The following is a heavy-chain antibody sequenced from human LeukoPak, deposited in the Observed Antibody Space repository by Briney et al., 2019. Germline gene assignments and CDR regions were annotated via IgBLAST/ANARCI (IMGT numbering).Heavy chain of an antibody. CDR1: GYPFTYYA. V-gene: IGHV1-3*04. J-gene: IGHJ4*02. D-gene: IGHD2-15*01. CDR2: INIGDGNT. CDR3: AKERLVSGGSCYNF. Sequence: GASVKVSCKASGYPFTYYAIHWVRQAPGQRLEWMGWINIGDGNTRYSQKFQGRVTITRDTCANSAYMELSGLRSEDTAVYYCAKERLVSGGSCYNFWGLGTLVTVSS.